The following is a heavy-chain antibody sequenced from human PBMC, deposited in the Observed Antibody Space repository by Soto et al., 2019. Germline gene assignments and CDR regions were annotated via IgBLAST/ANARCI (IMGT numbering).Heavy chain of an antibody. J-gene: IGHJ6*02. CDR1: GYTFTSYY. CDR2: INPSGGST. CDR3: ARDLTTTTVVTPFDYYYYGMDV. V-gene: IGHV1-46*01. D-gene: IGHD4-17*01. Sequence: VASVKVSCKASGYTFTSYYMLWVRQAPGQGLEWMGIINPSGGSTSYAQKFQGRVTMTRDTSTSTVYMELSSLRSEDTAVYYCARDLTTTTVVTPFDYYYYGMDVWGQGTTVTVSS.